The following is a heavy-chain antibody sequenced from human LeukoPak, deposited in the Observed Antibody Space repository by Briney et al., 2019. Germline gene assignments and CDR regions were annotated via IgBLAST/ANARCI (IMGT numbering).Heavy chain of an antibody. D-gene: IGHD5-12*01. Sequence: SETLSLTCNISGGSISSSSYYWGWIRQPPGKGLEWIGSIYYSGSTYYNPSLKSRVTISVDTSKNQFSLKLSSVTAADTAVYYCARLSGYGLHYYYHMDVWGKGTTVTVSS. CDR1: GGSISSSSYY. J-gene: IGHJ6*03. V-gene: IGHV4-39*07. CDR3: ARLSGYGLHYYYHMDV. CDR2: IYYSGST.